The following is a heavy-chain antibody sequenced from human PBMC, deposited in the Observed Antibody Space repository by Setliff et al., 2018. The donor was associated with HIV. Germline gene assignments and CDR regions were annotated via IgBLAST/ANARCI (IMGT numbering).Heavy chain of an antibody. CDR2: IRSKTYGGTT. V-gene: IGHV3-49*04. D-gene: IGHD6-13*01. CDR3: TRASSWYYYMDV. J-gene: IGHJ6*03. CDR1: GFTFGESA. Sequence: PGGSLRLSCTASGFTFGESAVSWVRQAPGKGLEWVGFIRSKTYGGTTDYAASVKGRFIISRDDSKSIAHLQMNRLKIEDTGVYYCTRASSWYYYMDVWGKGTTVTVSS.